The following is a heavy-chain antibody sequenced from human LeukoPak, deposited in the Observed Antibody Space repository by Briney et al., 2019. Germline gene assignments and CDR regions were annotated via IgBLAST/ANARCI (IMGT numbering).Heavy chain of an antibody. V-gene: IGHV3-11*01. Sequence: GGSLRLSCAASGFTFSDYYMSWIRQAPGKGLEWVSYISSSGSTIYYADSVKGRFTISRDSSKNTLFLHMNTLRAEDTAIYYCAKDRTVGASYWYFDLWGRGTLVTVSS. CDR3: AKDRTVGASYWYFDL. CDR2: ISSSGSTI. CDR1: GFTFSDYY. D-gene: IGHD1-26*01. J-gene: IGHJ2*01.